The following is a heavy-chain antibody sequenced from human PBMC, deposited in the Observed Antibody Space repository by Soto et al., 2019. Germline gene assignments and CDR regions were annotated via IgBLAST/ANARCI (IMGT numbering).Heavy chain of an antibody. D-gene: IGHD6-19*01. CDR2: TYYRSKWYN. Sequence: SQTLSLTCAISGDSVSSNSAAWNWIRQSPSRGLEWLGRTYYRSKWYNDYAVSVKSRITINPNTSKTHFSLQLNSVTPEDTAVYYCARDRGSGWTKGFNYWGQGTLVTGSS. J-gene: IGHJ4*02. CDR1: GDSVSSNSAA. V-gene: IGHV6-1*01. CDR3: ARDRGSGWTKGFNY.